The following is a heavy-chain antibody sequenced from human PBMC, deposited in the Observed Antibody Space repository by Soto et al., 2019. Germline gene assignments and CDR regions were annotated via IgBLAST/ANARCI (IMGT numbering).Heavy chain of an antibody. D-gene: IGHD2-21*02. Sequence: KASETLSLTCTVTGDSINNRSYYWGWIRQPPGKGLEWIGSIYYSGSTYNNPSLKSRVSMSVDTSKDQFSLKLRSVTAADTALYYCARQRTSVVTQAYFDSWGQGXLVTVYS. CDR1: GDSINNRSYY. V-gene: IGHV4-39*01. CDR2: IYYSGST. J-gene: IGHJ4*02. CDR3: ARQRTSVVTQAYFDS.